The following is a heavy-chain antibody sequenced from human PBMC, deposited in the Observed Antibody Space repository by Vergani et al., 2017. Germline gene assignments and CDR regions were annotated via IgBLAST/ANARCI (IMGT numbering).Heavy chain of an antibody. V-gene: IGHV3-11*01. D-gene: IGHD3-10*01. CDR1: GFTFSDYY. CDR3: AKTYYYGSGTFYYFDY. CDR2: ISSSGSTI. Sequence: QVQLVESGGGLVKPGGSLRLSCAASGFTFSDYYMSWIRQAPGKGLEWVSYISSSGSTIYYADSVKGRFTISRDNAKNSLYLQMNSLRAEGTAVYYCAKTYYYGSGTFYYFDYWGQGTLVTVSS. J-gene: IGHJ4*02.